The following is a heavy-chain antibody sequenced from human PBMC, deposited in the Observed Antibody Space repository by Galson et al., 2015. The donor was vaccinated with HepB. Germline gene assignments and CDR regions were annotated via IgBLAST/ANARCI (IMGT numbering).Heavy chain of an antibody. V-gene: IGHV3-48*01. CDR3: ARDRTYSSGWYGWYFDL. D-gene: IGHD6-19*01. CDR2: ISSSSSTI. CDR1: GFTFSSYS. Sequence: SLRLSCAASGFTFSSYSMNWVRQAPGKGLEWVSYISSSSSTIYYADSVKGRFTISRDNAKNSLYLQMNSLRAEDTAVYYCARDRTYSSGWYGWYFDLWGRGTLVTVSS. J-gene: IGHJ2*01.